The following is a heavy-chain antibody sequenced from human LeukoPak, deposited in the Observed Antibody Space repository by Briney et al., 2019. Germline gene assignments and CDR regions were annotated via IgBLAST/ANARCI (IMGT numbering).Heavy chain of an antibody. CDR2: ISSSGSTI. CDR3: ARDRFHEWAGYYYMDV. Sequence: HSGGSLRLSCAASGFTFSSYEMNWVRQAPGKGLEWVSYISSSGSTIYYADSVKGRFTISRDNAKNSLYLQINSLRAEDTAVYYCARDRFHEWAGYYYMDVWGKGTTVTISS. CDR1: GFTFSSYE. J-gene: IGHJ6*03. V-gene: IGHV3-48*03. D-gene: IGHD1-26*01.